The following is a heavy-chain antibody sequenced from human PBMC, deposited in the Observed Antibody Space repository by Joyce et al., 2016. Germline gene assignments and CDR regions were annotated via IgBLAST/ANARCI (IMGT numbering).Heavy chain of an antibody. CDR1: GLTLSNYG. Sequence: QVQLVESGGGVVQPGRSLRLSCAASGLTLSNYGVHWVRQAPGEGWEWGEVISYDGIYKYYADAVKGRFTISRDNSKNTVFLEMNSLRTEDTAVYYCAKILTATYSSGWFLDYWGQGTLVTVSS. J-gene: IGHJ4*02. CDR3: AKILTATYSSGWFLDY. V-gene: IGHV3-30*18. D-gene: IGHD6-25*01. CDR2: ISYDGIYK.